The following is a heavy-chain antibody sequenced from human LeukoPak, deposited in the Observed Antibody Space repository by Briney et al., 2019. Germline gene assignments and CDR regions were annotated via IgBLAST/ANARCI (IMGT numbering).Heavy chain of an antibody. CDR2: IKQDGSEK. D-gene: IGHD1-1*01. Sequence: PGGSLRLSCAASGFTFSSYWMSWVRQAPGKGLEWVANIKQDGSEKYYVDSVKGRFTISRDNSKSAVYLQMNSLRVEDTAVYHCVKGRLEVDIWGQGTMVTVSS. V-gene: IGHV3-7*03. CDR3: VKGRLEVDI. CDR1: GFTFSSYW. J-gene: IGHJ3*02.